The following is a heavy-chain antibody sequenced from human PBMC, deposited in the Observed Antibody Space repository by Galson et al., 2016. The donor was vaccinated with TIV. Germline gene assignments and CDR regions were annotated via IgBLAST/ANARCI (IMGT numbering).Heavy chain of an antibody. Sequence: PALVKPTQTLTLTCTFSEFSLSSSGVGVGWIRQPPGKALEWLALIYYNNEQRYSPSLNHRLTITRYTSKNQALLTMTNMGAVDTGTYYCARYFYGSGSSSHFDYWGQGTLVTVSS. V-gene: IGHV2-5*01. CDR2: IYYNNEQ. J-gene: IGHJ4*02. CDR1: EFSLSSSGVG. CDR3: ARYFYGSGSSSHFDY. D-gene: IGHD3-10*01.